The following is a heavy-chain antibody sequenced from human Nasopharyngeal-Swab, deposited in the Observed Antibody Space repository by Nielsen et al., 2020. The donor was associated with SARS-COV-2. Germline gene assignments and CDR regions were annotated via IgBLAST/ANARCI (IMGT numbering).Heavy chain of an antibody. J-gene: IGHJ3*02. CDR2: ISYEGRKK. V-gene: IGHV3-30*18. Sequence: GESLKISCAASGFTFSSYGMHWVRQAPGKGLEWVAVISYEGRKKYYVDSVKGRFTISRDYSKNTLFLQMNSLRPEDTAVYYCAKANQLFWFGEFRNDAFDIWRQGTMVTVSS. D-gene: IGHD3-10*01. CDR3: AKANQLFWFGEFRNDAFDI. CDR1: GFTFSSYG.